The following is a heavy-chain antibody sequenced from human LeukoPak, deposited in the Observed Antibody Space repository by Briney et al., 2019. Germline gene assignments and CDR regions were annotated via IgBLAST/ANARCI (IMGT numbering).Heavy chain of an antibody. D-gene: IGHD6-19*01. J-gene: IGHJ4*02. V-gene: IGHV3-66*01. Sequence: GGSLRLSCAASGFSVRSNYMTWVRQAPGKGLEWVSVIYSGGTTYYADSVKGRFTISRDNAKNSLYLQMNSLRAEDTAVYYCARDSSGWYFDYWGQGTLVTVSS. CDR1: GFSVRSNY. CDR3: ARDSSGWYFDY. CDR2: IYSGGTT.